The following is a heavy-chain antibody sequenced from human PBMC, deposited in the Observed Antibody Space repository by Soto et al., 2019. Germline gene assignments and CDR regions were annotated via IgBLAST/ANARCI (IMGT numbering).Heavy chain of an antibody. Sequence: SETLSLTCMVSGGSSSNYYWSWIGQRPGKGLEWIGYIYYSGGTNYNPSLTSRVTISVDTSKNQFSLKLSSVTAADTAVYYCARHRYSYRLYYSHYPGQGPLLTLSS. D-gene: IGHD5-18*01. CDR3: ARHRYSYRLYYSHY. CDR2: IYYSGGT. V-gene: IGHV4-59*08. J-gene: IGHJ4*02. CDR1: GGSSSNYY.